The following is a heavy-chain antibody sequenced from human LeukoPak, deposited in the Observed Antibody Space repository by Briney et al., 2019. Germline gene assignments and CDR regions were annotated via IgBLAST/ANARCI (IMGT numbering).Heavy chain of an antibody. Sequence: GGSLRLSCEASGFTFSSYWMSWVRQAPGKGLEWVAVISYDGSNKYYADSVKGRFTISRDNSKNTLYLQMNSLRAEDTAVYYCARDSDSSGWYVGNWFDPWGQGTLVTVSS. D-gene: IGHD6-19*01. J-gene: IGHJ5*02. V-gene: IGHV3-30-3*01. CDR3: ARDSDSSGWYVGNWFDP. CDR1: GFTFSSYW. CDR2: ISYDGSNK.